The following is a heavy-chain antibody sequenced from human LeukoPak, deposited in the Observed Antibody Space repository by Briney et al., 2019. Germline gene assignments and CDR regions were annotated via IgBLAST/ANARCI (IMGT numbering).Heavy chain of an antibody. V-gene: IGHV4-59*01. CDR1: GGYIRSYY. CDR3: ARVYYSSSYDYWYFDL. CDR2: IYYSGST. D-gene: IGHD6-13*01. J-gene: IGHJ2*01. Sequence: SETLSLTCTVSGGYIRSYYWSWIRQPPGKGLEWIGYIYYSGSTNYNPSIKRRVTISVDTSKKHLSLKLSSVTAADTAVYYCARVYYSSSYDYWYFDLWGRGTLVTVSS.